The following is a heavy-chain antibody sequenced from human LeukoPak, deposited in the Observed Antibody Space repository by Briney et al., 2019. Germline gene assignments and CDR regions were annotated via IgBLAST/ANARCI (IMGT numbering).Heavy chain of an antibody. Sequence: GGSLILSCAASGFTFSSYNMNWVRQAPGKGLEWLSYISSSRATIYYADSVKGRFTISRDNAENSLYLQMNSLRDEDTAVYYCARDYGTHGEYFDYWGQGTLVTVSS. J-gene: IGHJ4*02. CDR2: ISSSRATI. V-gene: IGHV3-48*02. CDR3: ARDYGTHGEYFDY. CDR1: GFTFSSYN. D-gene: IGHD3-10*01.